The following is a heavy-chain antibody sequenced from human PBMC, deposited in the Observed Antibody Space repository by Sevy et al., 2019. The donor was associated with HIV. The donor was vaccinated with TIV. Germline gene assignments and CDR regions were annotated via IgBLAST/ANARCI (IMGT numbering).Heavy chain of an antibody. CDR3: TRDMYGIDY. CDR2: VDNDGSGT. CDR1: GFTFTNYW. Sequence: GGSLRLSCAASGFTFTNYWMHWVRQAPGKGLVWVSRVDNDGSGTNYADSVKGRFTISRDNAKNTVYLQMNSLRAEDTAVYYCTRDMYGIDYWGQGTLVTFSS. J-gene: IGHJ4*02. V-gene: IGHV3-74*01. D-gene: IGHD2-8*01.